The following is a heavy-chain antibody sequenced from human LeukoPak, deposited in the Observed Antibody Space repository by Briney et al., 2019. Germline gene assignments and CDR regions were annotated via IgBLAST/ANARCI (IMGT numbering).Heavy chain of an antibody. CDR3: ARQGMVGATDY. CDR1: GFIFSSYW. CDR2: INSDGSST. V-gene: IGHV3-74*01. J-gene: IGHJ4*02. Sequence: PGGSLTLSCAASGFIFSSYWMHWVRQAPGKGLVWVTRINSDGSSTSYADSVKGRFTISRDNAKNTLYLQMNSLRAEDTAVYYCARQGMVGATDYWGQGTLVTVSS. D-gene: IGHD1-26*01.